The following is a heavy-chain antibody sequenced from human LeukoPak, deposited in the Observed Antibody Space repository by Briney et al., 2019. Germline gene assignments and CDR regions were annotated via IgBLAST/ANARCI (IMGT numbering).Heavy chain of an antibody. CDR3: ARHTQYNWFDP. Sequence: SETLSLTCTVSSGSISGSTYYWGCIRQPPGKGLEWIGSIYYSGSTYYNPSLKSRVTISVDTSKNQFSLKLSPVTAADTAVYYCARHTQYNWFDPWGQGTLVTVSS. CDR2: IYYSGST. D-gene: IGHD2-15*01. J-gene: IGHJ5*02. V-gene: IGHV4-39*07. CDR1: SGSISGSTYY.